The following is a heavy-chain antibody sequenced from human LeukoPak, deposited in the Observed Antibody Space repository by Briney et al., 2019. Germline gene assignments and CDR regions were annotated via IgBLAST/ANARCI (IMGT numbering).Heavy chain of an antibody. V-gene: IGHV3-53*01. CDR1: GFTVSSNY. CDR3: AKVRFGEPPAY. CDR2: IYSGGST. J-gene: IGHJ4*02. D-gene: IGHD3-10*01. Sequence: PGGSLRLSCAASGFTVSSNYMSWVRQAPGKGLEWVSVIYSGGSTYYADSVKGRFTISRDNSKNTLYLQMNSLRAEDTAVYYCAKVRFGEPPAYWGQGTLVTVSS.